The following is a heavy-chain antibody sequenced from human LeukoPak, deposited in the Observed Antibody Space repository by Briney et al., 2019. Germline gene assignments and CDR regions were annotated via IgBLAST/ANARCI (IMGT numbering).Heavy chain of an antibody. Sequence: GGSLRLSCAASGFTFSSYAMHWVRQAPGKGLEWVAVISYDGSNKYYADSVKGRFTISRDNSKNTLYLQMNSLRAEDTAVYYCARVRYCSGGSCLAYFDYWGQGTLVTVSS. D-gene: IGHD2-15*01. V-gene: IGHV3-30-3*01. J-gene: IGHJ4*02. CDR3: ARVRYCSGGSCLAYFDY. CDR1: GFTFSSYA. CDR2: ISYDGSNK.